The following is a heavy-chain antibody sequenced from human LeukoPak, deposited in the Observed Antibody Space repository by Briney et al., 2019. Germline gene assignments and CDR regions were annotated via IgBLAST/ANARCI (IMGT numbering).Heavy chain of an antibody. CDR2: MNPNSGNT. J-gene: IGHJ5*02. CDR3: ARARDIVVVPDNWFDP. V-gene: IGHV1-8*01. CDR1: GYTFTSYD. D-gene: IGHD2-2*01. Sequence: GASVKVSCKASGYTFTSYDINWVRQATGQGLEWMGWMNPNSGNTGYAQKFQGRVTMTRNTSISTAYMELSSLRSEDTAVYYCARARDIVVVPDNWFDPWGQGTLVTVSS.